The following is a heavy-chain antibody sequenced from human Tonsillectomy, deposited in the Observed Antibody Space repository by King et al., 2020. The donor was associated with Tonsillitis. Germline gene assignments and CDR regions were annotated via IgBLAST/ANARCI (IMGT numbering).Heavy chain of an antibody. J-gene: IGHJ4*02. CDR1: AYSISSGFY. CDR2: MYHSGST. D-gene: IGHD3-22*01. Sequence: VQLQESGPGLVKASETLSLTCSVSAYSISSGFYWGWIRQPPGKGLEWIGNMYHSGSTYYNPSLKSRVTISVDTSKNQFSLNLSSVTAADTAVYYCARVPADDITGLSPDHFDSWGQGTLVTVSS. V-gene: IGHV4-38-2*02. CDR3: ARVPADDITGLSPDHFDS.